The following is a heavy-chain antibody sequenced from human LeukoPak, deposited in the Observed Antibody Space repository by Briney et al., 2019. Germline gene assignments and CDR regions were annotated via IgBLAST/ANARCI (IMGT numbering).Heavy chain of an antibody. D-gene: IGHD3-3*01. CDR1: GFTFSNYW. V-gene: IGHV3-23*01. J-gene: IGHJ3*02. CDR3: AKDLGFYDFWSGYAFDI. CDR2: ISGSGGST. Sequence: GGSLRLSXAGSGFTFSNYWMSWVRQAPGKGLEWVSAISGSGGSTYYADSVKGRFTISRDNSKNTLYLQMNSLRAEDTAVYYCAKDLGFYDFWSGYAFDIWGQGTMVTVSS.